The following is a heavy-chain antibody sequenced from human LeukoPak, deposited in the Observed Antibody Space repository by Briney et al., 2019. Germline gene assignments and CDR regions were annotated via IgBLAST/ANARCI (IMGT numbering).Heavy chain of an antibody. D-gene: IGHD1-7*01. CDR1: GYTFTDYY. V-gene: IGHV1-2*02. CDR2: INPNTGGT. J-gene: IGHJ6*03. CDR3: ARGELELRGYYYHYYMDV. Sequence: ASVKVSCKASGYTFTDYYIHWVRQAPGQGLEWMGWINPNTGGTSYAQKFQGRVTMTRDTSISTAYMELSRLRSDDTAVYYCARGELELRGYYYHYYMDVWGKGTTVTVSS.